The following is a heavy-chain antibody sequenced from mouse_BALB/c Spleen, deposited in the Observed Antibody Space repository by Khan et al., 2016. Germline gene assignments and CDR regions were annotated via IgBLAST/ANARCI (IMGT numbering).Heavy chain of an antibody. CDR1: GNTFTDYG. Sequence: QVQLQQSGAELVRPGASVKLSCKALGNTFTDYGMHWVRQTPVHGLEWIGAIHPGSGCTTYNQKFKGKATLTTDKSSSTAYMELSSLTSEDSAGCCWTSGWAWFAYWGQGTLVTVSA. CDR2: IHPGSGCT. CDR3: TSGWAWFAY. D-gene: IGHD1-1*02. V-gene: IGHV1-15*01. J-gene: IGHJ3*01.